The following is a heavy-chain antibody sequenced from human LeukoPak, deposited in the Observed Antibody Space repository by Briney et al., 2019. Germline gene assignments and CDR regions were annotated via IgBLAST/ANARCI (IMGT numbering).Heavy chain of an antibody. CDR2: ISSSSSYI. CDR1: GFTFSGYS. V-gene: IGHV3-21*01. CDR3: ARDYDSSGRAFDY. D-gene: IGHD3-22*01. Sequence: TGGSLRLSCAASGFTFSGYSMNWVRQAPGKGLEWVSSISSSSSYIYYADSVKGRFTISRDNAKNSLYLQMNSLRAEDTAVYYCARDYDSSGRAFDYWGQGTLVTVSS. J-gene: IGHJ4*02.